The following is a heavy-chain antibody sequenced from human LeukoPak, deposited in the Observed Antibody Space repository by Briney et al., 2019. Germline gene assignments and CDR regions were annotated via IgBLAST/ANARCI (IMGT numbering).Heavy chain of an antibody. CDR3: ARNTAMAPGYYFDY. D-gene: IGHD5-18*01. J-gene: IGHJ4*02. CDR1: GFTVSSNY. Sequence: PGGSQRLSCAASGFTVSSNYMSWVRQAPGKGLEWVSVIYSGGSTYYADSVKGRFTISRDNSKNTLYLQMNSLRAEDTAVYYCARNTAMAPGYYFDYWGQGTLVTVSS. CDR2: IYSGGST. V-gene: IGHV3-53*01.